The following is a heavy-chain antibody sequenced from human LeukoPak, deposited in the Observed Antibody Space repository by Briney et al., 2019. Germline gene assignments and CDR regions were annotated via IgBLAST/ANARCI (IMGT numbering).Heavy chain of an antibody. CDR3: TRQLASGYNLDY. J-gene: IGHJ4*02. V-gene: IGHV3-73*01. CDR1: GFTFSSYA. Sequence: HPGRSLRLSCAASGFTFSSYAMHWVRQASGKGLEWVGRIRSKANSYATAYAASVKGRFTISRDDSKNTAYLQMNSLKTEDTAVYYCTRQLASGYNLDYWGQGTLVTVSS. D-gene: IGHD5-24*01. CDR2: IRSKANSYAT.